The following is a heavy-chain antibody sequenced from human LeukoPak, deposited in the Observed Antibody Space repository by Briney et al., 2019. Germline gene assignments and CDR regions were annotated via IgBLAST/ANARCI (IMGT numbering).Heavy chain of an antibody. CDR2: ISSSSSTI. CDR1: GFTFTIFG. V-gene: IGHV3-48*04. J-gene: IGHJ4*02. Sequence: GGSLRLSCAASGFTFTIFGLNWVRQAPGKGPEWVSYISSSSSTIYYADSVKGRFTISRDNAKNSLYLQMNGLRAEDTAVYYCARRSEDFDYWGQGTLVTVSS. CDR3: ARRSEDFDY.